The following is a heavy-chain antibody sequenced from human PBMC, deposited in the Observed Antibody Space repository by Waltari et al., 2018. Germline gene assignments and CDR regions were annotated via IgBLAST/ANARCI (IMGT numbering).Heavy chain of an antibody. CDR3: AREIYGGNSRPYDH. D-gene: IGHD2-21*02. CDR2: IYYNGNT. V-gene: IGHV4-59*02. CDR1: GGSVNSYY. Sequence: QVQLQESGPGLVKPSETLSLTCTVSGGSVNSYYWSWIRQPPGKGLEWIGHIYYNGNTDYKPSLKSRVTILVDTSKNQVSLKLTSVTAADTALYFCAREIYGGNSRPYDHWGQGTLVTVAS. J-gene: IGHJ4*02.